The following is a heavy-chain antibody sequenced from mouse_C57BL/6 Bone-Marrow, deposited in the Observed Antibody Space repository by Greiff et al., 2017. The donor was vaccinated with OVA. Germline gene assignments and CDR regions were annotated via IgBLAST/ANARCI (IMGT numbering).Heavy chain of an antibody. Sequence: SGPELVKPGASVKISCKASGYSFTDYNMNWVKQSNGKSLEWIGVINPNYGTTSYNQKFKGKATLTVDQSSSTAYMQLNSLTSEDSAVYYCAMRGYYYGSSPWFAYWGQGTLVTVSA. CDR2: INPNYGTT. D-gene: IGHD1-1*01. CDR3: AMRGYYYGSSPWFAY. CDR1: GYSFTDYN. V-gene: IGHV1-39*01. J-gene: IGHJ3*01.